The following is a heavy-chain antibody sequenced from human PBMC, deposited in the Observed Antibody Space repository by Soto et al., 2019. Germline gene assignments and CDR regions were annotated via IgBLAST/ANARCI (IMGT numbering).Heavy chain of an antibody. CDR3: ARDGSSAFDI. V-gene: IGHV3-30-3*01. Sequence: GGSLRLSCAAPGFTFSSYAMHWVRQAPGKGLEWVAVISYDGSNKYYADPVKGRFTISRDNSNNTLYLQMNSLRAEDTAVYYCARDGSSAFDIWGQGTMVTVSS. CDR2: ISYDGSNK. J-gene: IGHJ3*02. CDR1: GFTFSSYA.